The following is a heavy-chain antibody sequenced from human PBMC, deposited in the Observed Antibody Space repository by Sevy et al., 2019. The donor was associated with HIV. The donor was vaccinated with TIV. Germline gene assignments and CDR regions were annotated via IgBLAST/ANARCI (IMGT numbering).Heavy chain of an antibody. V-gene: IGHV3-15*01. CDR2: VKSKTDGGTT. D-gene: IGHD2-2*01. CDR1: GFTFSNAW. J-gene: IGHJ3*02. CDR3: TTEAYCSSTTCPSAFDI. Sequence: GGSLRLSCAASGFTFSNAWLSWVRQTPGKGLEWVGRVKSKTDGGTTDYAEPVKGRFTISRDDSENTLYLQMNSLKTEDTAVYYCTTEAYCSSTTCPSAFDIWGQGTMVTVSS.